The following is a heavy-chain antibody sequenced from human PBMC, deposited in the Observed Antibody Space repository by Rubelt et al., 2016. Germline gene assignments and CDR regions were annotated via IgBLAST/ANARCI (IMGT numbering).Heavy chain of an antibody. CDR2: IYYSGST. V-gene: IGHV4-59*08. J-gene: IGHJ5*02. CDR1: GGSISSYY. D-gene: IGHD6-13*01. CDR3: ARHYSSTWANWFDP. Sequence: QVQLQESGPGLVKPSETLSLTCTDSGGSISSYYWSWIRQPPGKGLEWIGYIYYSGSTNYNPSLKSRVTISVDTSKNQFSLKLSSVTAADTAVYYCARHYSSTWANWFDPWGQGTLVTVSP.